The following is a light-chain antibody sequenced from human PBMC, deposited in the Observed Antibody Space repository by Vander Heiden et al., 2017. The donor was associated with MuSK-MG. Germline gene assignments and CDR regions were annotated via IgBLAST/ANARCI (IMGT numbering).Light chain of an antibody. CDR2: GAS. Sequence: EIVMTQSPATLSVSPGESATLSCRASQSVSSSLAWYQQKPGQAPRLLIYGASTRATGIPARFSASGSGTEFTFIISILQSEDFAVYFCQRDAKCPLTFGRGTKVVIK. CDR3: QRDAKCPLT. V-gene: IGKV3-15*01. J-gene: IGKJ1*01. CDR1: QSVSSS.